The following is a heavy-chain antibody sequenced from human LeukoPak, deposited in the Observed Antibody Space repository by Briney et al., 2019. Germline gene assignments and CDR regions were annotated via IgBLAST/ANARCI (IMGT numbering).Heavy chain of an antibody. CDR3: AKEIYGDSTGGRFQH. V-gene: IGHV3-23*01. CDR1: GFTFSSYA. Sequence: GGSLRLSCAASGFTFSSYAMSWVRQAPGKGLEWVSVMSGSGGSTYYADSVKGRFTISRDNSKNTLYLQMNSLRAEDTAVYYCAKEIYGDSTGGRFQHWGQGTLVTVSS. J-gene: IGHJ1*01. CDR2: MSGSGGST. D-gene: IGHD4-17*01.